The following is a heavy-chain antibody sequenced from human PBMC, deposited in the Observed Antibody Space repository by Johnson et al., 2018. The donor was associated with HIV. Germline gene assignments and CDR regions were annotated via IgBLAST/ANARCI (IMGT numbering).Heavy chain of an antibody. CDR1: GFTFSNAW. Sequence: EVQLVESGGGLVKPGGSLRLSCAASGFTFSNAWMSWVRQAPGKGLEWVARINTAGGRTSYVDSVTGRFTVSRDNAKNPLYLQMNSLRADDTAVYYCARVGQQGSAFDIWGRGTMVTVSS. V-gene: IGHV3-74*02. CDR3: ARVGQQGSAFDI. D-gene: IGHD6-13*01. J-gene: IGHJ3*02. CDR2: INTAGGRT.